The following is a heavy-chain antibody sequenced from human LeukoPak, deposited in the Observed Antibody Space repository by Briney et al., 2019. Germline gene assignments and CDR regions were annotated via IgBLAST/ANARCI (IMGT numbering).Heavy chain of an antibody. Sequence: GGSLRLSCTTSGFTFRDYAVSWVRQAPGKGLEWISVIKSKSYGETTAYAASVRDRFTISRDDSNGIAYLQMNSLKTEDTGVYYCTRIGHWGQGTLATVSS. CDR1: GFTFRDYA. CDR3: TRIGH. J-gene: IGHJ1*01. CDR2: IKSKSYGETT. V-gene: IGHV3-49*04.